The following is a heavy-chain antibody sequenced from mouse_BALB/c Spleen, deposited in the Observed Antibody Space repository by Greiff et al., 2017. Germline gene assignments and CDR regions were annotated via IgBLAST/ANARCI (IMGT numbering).Heavy chain of an antibody. CDR3: ASQLGRYAMDY. D-gene: IGHD4-1*01. V-gene: IGHV5-12-1*01. J-gene: IGHJ4*01. CDR1: GFAFSSYD. Sequence: DVMLVESGGGLVKPGGSLKLSCAASGFAFSSYDMSWVRQTPEKRLEWVAYISSGGGSTYYPDTVKGRFTISRDNAKNTLYLQMSSLKSEDTAMYYCASQLGRYAMDYWGQGTSVTVSS. CDR2: ISSGGGST.